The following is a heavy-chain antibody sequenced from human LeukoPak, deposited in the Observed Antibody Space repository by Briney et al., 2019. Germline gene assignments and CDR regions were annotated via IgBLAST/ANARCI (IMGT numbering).Heavy chain of an antibody. CDR1: GYTSTGYY. CDR3: ARGGRQQWLAD. V-gene: IGHV1-2*02. Sequence: ASVKVSCKASGYTSTGYYIHWVRQAPGQGLEWMGWINPHSGGTSYAQKFQGRVTMTRDTSISTAYMELSRLRSDDTAVYYCARGGRQQWLADWGQGTLVTVSS. D-gene: IGHD6-19*01. J-gene: IGHJ4*02. CDR2: INPHSGGT.